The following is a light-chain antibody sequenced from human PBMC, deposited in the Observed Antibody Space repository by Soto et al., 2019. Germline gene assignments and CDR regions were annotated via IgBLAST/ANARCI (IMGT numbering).Light chain of an antibody. J-gene: IGKJ1*01. CDR1: QSVSSY. V-gene: IGKV3D-11*02. CDR3: QQRSNGPRT. Sequence: EIVLTQSPATLSLSPGERATLSCRASQSVSSYLAWYQQKPGQAPRLLSYDASNSSTAIPARFSGSGAGTDCTLTIRGREPEDFAVYYCQQRSNGPRTFGKGTTVEIK. CDR2: DAS.